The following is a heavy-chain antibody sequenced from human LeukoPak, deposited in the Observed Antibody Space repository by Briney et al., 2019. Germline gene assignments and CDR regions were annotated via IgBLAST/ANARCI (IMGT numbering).Heavy chain of an antibody. CDR2: IGYDGSEI. Sequence: GGSLRLSCATSGFTFSTYGMHWVRQAPGKGLEWVAFIGYDGSEIHYADFVKVRFTISRDNSKNTVHLQMGGLRGEDTAVYYCAKRGKDSPGYYNYFDSWGQGTLVTVSS. CDR3: AKRGKDSPGYYNYFDS. CDR1: GFTFSTYG. D-gene: IGHD3-22*01. J-gene: IGHJ4*02. V-gene: IGHV3-30*02.